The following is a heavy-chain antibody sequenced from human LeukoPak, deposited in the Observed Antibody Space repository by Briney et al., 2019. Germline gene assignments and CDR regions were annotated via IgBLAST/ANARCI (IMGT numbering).Heavy chain of an antibody. V-gene: IGHV3-43D*04. CDR1: GFTFDDYA. Sequence: PGGSLRLSCAASGFTFDDYAMHWVRQAPGKGLEWVSLISWDGGSTYYADSVKGRFTISRDNSKNSLHLQMNSLRAEDTALYYCAKDGANYYDSSGYYGPFDYWGQGTLVTVSS. CDR2: ISWDGGST. CDR3: AKDGANYYDSSGYYGPFDY. D-gene: IGHD3-22*01. J-gene: IGHJ4*02.